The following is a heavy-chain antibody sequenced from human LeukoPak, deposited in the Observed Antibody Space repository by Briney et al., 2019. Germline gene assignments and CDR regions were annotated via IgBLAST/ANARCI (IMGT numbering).Heavy chain of an antibody. V-gene: IGHV3-30*04. CDR1: GFTFSSYA. CDR2: ISYDGGNK. D-gene: IGHD6-13*01. CDR3: ASRAAAGTDY. Sequence: SGRSLRLSCAASGFTFSSYAMHWVRQAPGKGLEWVAVISYDGGNKYHADSVKGRFTISRDNSKNTLYLQMNSLRAEDTAVYYCASRAAAGTDYWGQGTLVTVSS. J-gene: IGHJ4*02.